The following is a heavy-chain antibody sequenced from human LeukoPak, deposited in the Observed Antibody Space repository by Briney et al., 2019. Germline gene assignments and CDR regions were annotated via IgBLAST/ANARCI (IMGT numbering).Heavy chain of an antibody. J-gene: IGHJ4*02. V-gene: IGHV3-30-3*01. Sequence: GGSLRLSCAASGFTFSSYVMHWVRQAPGKGLEWVAVISYDGSNDYYADSVKGRFTISRDNSKNTLYLLMNSLRVEDTAVYYCATSPAAGIAGGYWGQGTLVTVSS. CDR3: ATSPAAGIAGGY. CDR1: GFTFSSYV. CDR2: ISYDGSND. D-gene: IGHD6-13*01.